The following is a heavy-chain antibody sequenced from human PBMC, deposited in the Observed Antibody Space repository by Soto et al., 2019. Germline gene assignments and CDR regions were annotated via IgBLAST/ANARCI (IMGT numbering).Heavy chain of an antibody. CDR1: GGSISSGDYY. CDR3: AARGGYYDSSGYYQTPFDY. CDR2: IYYSGST. J-gene: IGHJ4*02. V-gene: IGHV4-30-4*01. Sequence: PSETLSLTCTFSGGSISSGDYYLSWIRQPPGKGLEWIGYIYYSGSTYYNPSLKSRVTISVDKSKNQFSLKLSSVTAADTAVYYCAARGGYYDSSGYYQTPFDYWGQGTLVTVSS. D-gene: IGHD3-22*01.